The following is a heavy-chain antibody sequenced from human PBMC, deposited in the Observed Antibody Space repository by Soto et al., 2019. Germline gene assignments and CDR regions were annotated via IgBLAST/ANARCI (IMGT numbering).Heavy chain of an antibody. D-gene: IGHD2-15*01. CDR3: ARDKHGNPFDY. V-gene: IGHV4-38-2*02. CDR1: GYSISSGYY. J-gene: IGHJ4*02. CDR2: IYHSGST. Sequence: SETLSLTCAVSGYSISSGYYWGWIRQPPGKGLEWVGSIYHSGSTYYNPSLKSRVTISVDTSKNQFSLKLSSVTAADTAVYYCARDKHGNPFDYWGQGTLVTVSS.